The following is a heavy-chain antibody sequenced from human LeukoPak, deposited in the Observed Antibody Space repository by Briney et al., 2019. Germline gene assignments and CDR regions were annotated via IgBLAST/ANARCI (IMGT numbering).Heavy chain of an antibody. V-gene: IGHV3-30*02. D-gene: IGHD4-11*01. CDR1: GFTFSSYG. CDR3: AKENDYKESLDY. CDR2: IRYDGSNK. J-gene: IGHJ4*02. Sequence: PGGSLRLSCAASGFTFSSYGMHWVRQAPGKGLEWVAFIRYDGSNKYYADSVNGRFTISRDNSKNTLYLQMNSLRAEDTAVYYCAKENDYKESLDYWGQGTLVTVSS.